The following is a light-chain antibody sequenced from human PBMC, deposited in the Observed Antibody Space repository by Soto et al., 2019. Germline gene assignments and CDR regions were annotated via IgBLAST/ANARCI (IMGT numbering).Light chain of an antibody. J-gene: IGKJ1*01. Sequence: RVMPQSPDTLSVSPGERAALSCRASETVRSNLAWYQQKPGQAPRLLIYGASTRATGIPARFSGSGSGTEFTLTISSLQPDDSATYYCQQYKNYPWTFGQGTKVGI. CDR3: QQYKNYPWT. CDR2: GAS. V-gene: IGKV3-15*01. CDR1: ETVRSN.